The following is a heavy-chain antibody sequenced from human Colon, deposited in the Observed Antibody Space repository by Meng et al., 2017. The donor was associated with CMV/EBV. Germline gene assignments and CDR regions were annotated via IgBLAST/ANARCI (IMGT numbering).Heavy chain of an antibody. CDR3: ARGYGPAAIIDF. V-gene: IGHV3-23*01. CDR2: ISASGATT. Sequence: GGSLRLSCAASGFTFSSHAMTWVRQDPGKGPEWVSAISASGATTYYADSVRGRFTISRDNSKNSLSLQMNNLRGEDAAVYYCARGYGPAAIIDFWGQGTLVTVSS. D-gene: IGHD2-2*01. CDR1: GFTFSSHA. J-gene: IGHJ4*02.